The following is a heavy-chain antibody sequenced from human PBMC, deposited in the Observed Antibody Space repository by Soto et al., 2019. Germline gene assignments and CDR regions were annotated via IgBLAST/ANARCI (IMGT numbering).Heavy chain of an antibody. CDR3: ARTVAVAGSFDY. CDR2: ISAYNGNT. D-gene: IGHD6-19*01. Sequence: ASVKVSCKASGYTFTTYGISWVRQAPGQGLEWMGWISAYNGNTNYAQKLQGRVTMTTDTSTSTAYMELRSLRSDDTAVYYCARTVAVAGSFDYWGQGTLVTVSS. V-gene: IGHV1-18*01. J-gene: IGHJ4*02. CDR1: GYTFTTYG.